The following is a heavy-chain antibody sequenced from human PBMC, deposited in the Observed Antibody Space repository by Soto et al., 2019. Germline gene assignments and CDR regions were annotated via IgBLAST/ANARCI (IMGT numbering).Heavy chain of an antibody. J-gene: IGHJ6*02. CDR1: GFTFSNAW. CDR2: IKSKTDGGTT. D-gene: IGHD3-3*01. V-gene: IGHV3-15*01. Sequence: PGGSLRLSCAASGFTFSNAWMSWVRQAPGKGLEWVGRIKSKTDGGTTDYAAPVKGRFTISRDDSKNTLYLQMNSLKTEDTAVYYCALLRYYYYYYGMDVWGQGTTVTVSS. CDR3: ALLRYYYYYYGMDV.